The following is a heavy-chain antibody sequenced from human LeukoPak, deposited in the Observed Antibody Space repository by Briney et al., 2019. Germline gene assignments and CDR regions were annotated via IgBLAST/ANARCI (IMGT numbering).Heavy chain of an antibody. D-gene: IGHD3-16*02. V-gene: IGHV3-23*01. CDR3: ARESYDYVWGSYRPGEY. J-gene: IGHJ4*02. CDR2: ISGSGGST. Sequence: GGSLRLSCAASGFTFSSYAMSWVRQAPGKGLEWVSAISGSGGSTYYADSVKGRFTISRDNSKNTLYLQMNSQRAEDTAVYYCARESYDYVWGSYRPGEYWGQGTLVTVSS. CDR1: GFTFSSYA.